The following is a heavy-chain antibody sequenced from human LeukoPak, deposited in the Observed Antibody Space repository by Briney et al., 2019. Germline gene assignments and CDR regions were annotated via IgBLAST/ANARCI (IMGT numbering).Heavy chain of an antibody. CDR2: ISWNSGSI. J-gene: IGHJ4*02. CDR1: GFTFDDYA. V-gene: IGHV3-9*01. CDR3: AKGSCSSTSCPHDY. Sequence: GGSLRLSCAASGFTFDDYAMDWVRQAPGKGLEWVSGISWNSGSIGYADSVKGRFTISRDNAKNSLYLQMNSLRAEDTALYYCAKGSCSSTSCPHDYWGQGTLVTVSS. D-gene: IGHD2-2*01.